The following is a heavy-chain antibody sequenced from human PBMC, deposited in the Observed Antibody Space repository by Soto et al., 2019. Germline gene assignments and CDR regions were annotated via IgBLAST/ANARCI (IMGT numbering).Heavy chain of an antibody. V-gene: IGHV1-18*04. D-gene: IGHD6-19*01. CDR3: ARARQWLLSFDY. CDR2: INAGNGNT. J-gene: IGHJ4*02. CDR1: GYTFTSYG. Sequence: ASVKVSCKASGYTFTSYGISWVRQAPGQGLEWMGWINAGNGNTKYSQKFQGRVTITRDTSASTAYMELSSLRSEDTAVYYCARARQWLLSFDYWGQGTLVTVSS.